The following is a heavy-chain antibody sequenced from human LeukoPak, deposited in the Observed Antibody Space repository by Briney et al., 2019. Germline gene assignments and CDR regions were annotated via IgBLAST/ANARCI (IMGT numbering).Heavy chain of an antibody. CDR1: GYIFTSYY. CDR2: INPSGGST. CDR3: ARDREMATIWFYYYGMDV. D-gene: IGHD5-24*01. Sequence: ASVKVSCKASGYIFTSYYMHWVRQAPGQGLEWMGIINPSGGSTSYAQKFQGRVTMTRDTSASTVYMELSSLRSEDTAVYYCARDREMATIWFYYYGMDVWGQGTTVTVSS. J-gene: IGHJ6*02. V-gene: IGHV1-46*01.